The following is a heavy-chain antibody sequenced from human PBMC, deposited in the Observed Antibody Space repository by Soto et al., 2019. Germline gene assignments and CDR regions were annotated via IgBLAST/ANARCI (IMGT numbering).Heavy chain of an antibody. CDR3: ATEYCSGGSCYSHYYYGMDV. CDR1: GYTFTSYG. V-gene: IGHV1-18*01. Sequence: QVQLVQSGAEVKKPGASVKVSCKASGYTFTSYGISWVRQAPGQGLEWMGWISAYNCNTNYAQKLQGRVTMTTDTSTSTAYMELRSLRSDDTAVYYCATEYCSGGSCYSHYYYGMDVWGQGTTVSVSS. D-gene: IGHD2-15*01. CDR2: ISAYNCNT. J-gene: IGHJ6*02.